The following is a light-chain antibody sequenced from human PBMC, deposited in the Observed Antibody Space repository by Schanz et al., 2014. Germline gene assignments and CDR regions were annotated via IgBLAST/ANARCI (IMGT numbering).Light chain of an antibody. CDR2: DVS. J-gene: IGLJ1*01. V-gene: IGLV2-14*01. CDR1: ASDVGGYNY. CDR3: SSYGGSNNFV. Sequence: QSVLTQPASVSGSPGQSITISCTGTASDVGGYNYVSWYQQYPGKAPKLLIYDVSHRPSGVSNRFSGSKSGNTASLTISGLQAEDEADYYCSSYGGSNNFVFGTGTKLTVL.